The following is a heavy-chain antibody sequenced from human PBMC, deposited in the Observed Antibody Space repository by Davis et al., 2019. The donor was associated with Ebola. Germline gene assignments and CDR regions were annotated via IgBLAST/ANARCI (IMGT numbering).Heavy chain of an antibody. CDR3: PVVVAATHDY. J-gene: IGHJ4*02. Sequence: GGSLRLSCAASGFTFSSYSMNWVRQAPGKGLEWVSYISSSSSTIYYADSVKGRFTISRDNAKNSLYLQMNSLKTEDTAVYYCPVVVAATHDYWGQGTLVTVSS. D-gene: IGHD2-15*01. V-gene: IGHV3-48*01. CDR2: ISSSSSTI. CDR1: GFTFSSYS.